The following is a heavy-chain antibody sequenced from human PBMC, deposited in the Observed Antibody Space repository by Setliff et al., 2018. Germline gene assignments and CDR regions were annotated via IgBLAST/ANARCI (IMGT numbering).Heavy chain of an antibody. J-gene: IGHJ4*02. CDR1: GGSVGSDFSY. Sequence: SETLSLTCTVSGGSVGSDFSYWTWIRQPAGKGLEWIGQIYTSWSTNYNPSLKSRVTISLDASKNQFSLKLISMTAADTAVYYCARGRNIAARLLDSWGQGTLVTVSS. V-gene: IGHV4-61*09. CDR3: ARGRNIAARLLDS. D-gene: IGHD6-6*01. CDR2: IYTSWST.